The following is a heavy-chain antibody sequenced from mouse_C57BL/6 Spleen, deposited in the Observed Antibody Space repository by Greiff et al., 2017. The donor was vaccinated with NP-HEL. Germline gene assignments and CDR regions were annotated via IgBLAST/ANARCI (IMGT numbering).Heavy chain of an antibody. V-gene: IGHV2-2*01. CDR2: IWSGGST. Sequence: VMLVESGPGLVQPSQSLSITCTVSGFSLTSYGVHWVRQSPGKGLEWLGVIWSGGSTDYNAAFISRLSISKDNSKSQVFFKMNSLQADDTAIYYCARKGYYYALDVWGTGTTVTVSS. J-gene: IGHJ1*03. CDR1: GFSLTSYG. CDR3: ARKGYYYALDV. D-gene: IGHD1-1*01.